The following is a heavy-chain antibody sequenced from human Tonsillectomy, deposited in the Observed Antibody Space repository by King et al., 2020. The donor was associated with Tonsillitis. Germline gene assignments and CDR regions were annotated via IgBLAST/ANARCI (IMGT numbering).Heavy chain of an antibody. J-gene: IGHJ6*02. V-gene: IGHV3-13*05. D-gene: IGHD6-19*01. CDR2: IGTAGDP. CDR3: ARASWSIGWYYYGMDV. Sequence: VQLVESGGGLVQPGGSLRLSCADSGFTFSSYDMHWVRQATGKGLEWVSAIGTAGDPYYPGSVKGRFTISRENAKNSLYLHMNSLRAGDTAVYFCARASWSIGWYYYGMDVWGQGTTVTVSS. CDR1: GFTFSSYD.